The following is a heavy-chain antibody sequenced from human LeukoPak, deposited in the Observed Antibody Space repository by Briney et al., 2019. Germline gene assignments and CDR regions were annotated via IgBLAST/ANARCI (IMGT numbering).Heavy chain of an antibody. CDR1: GFTFSTYA. CDR3: AKEVDYYDSSGYYSTNFDY. D-gene: IGHD3-22*01. V-gene: IGHV3-23*01. CDR2: ISSSGGST. J-gene: IGHJ4*02. Sequence: GGSLRLFCAASGFTFSTYAMSWVRQAPGKGLEWVSTISSSGGSTYYADSVKGRFTISRDNSKNALYLQMNSLRAEDTAVYYCAKEVDYYDSSGYYSTNFDYWGQGTLVTVSS.